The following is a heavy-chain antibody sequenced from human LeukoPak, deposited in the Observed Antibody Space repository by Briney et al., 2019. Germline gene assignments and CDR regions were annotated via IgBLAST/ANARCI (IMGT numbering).Heavy chain of an antibody. D-gene: IGHD1-26*01. V-gene: IGHV4-59*12. Sequence: PSETLSLTCTVSGDSISGYYWSWIRQPPGKGLEWIGYIHYSGTTNYNPSLKSRVTISVDTSKNQFSLKLSSVTAADTAIYYCSRESGAFCPFGYWGQGTLLIVPP. J-gene: IGHJ4*02. CDR2: IHYSGTT. CDR3: SRESGAFCPFGY. CDR1: GDSISGYY.